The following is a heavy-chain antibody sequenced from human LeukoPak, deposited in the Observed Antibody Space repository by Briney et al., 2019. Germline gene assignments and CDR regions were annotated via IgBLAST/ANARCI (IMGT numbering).Heavy chain of an antibody. CDR1: GFTFSDFF. J-gene: IGHJ4*02. CDR3: ARHSGDMVVIDF. D-gene: IGHD2-21*01. Sequence: GGSLRLSCAASGFTFSDFFMSWIRQAPGKGLEWVSSINAGGASKPYADSVRGRFAISRDNTKNSLYLQLNSLTAEDTAIYYCARHSGDMVVIDFWGRGTLVTVSS. V-gene: IGHV3-11*01. CDR2: INAGGASK.